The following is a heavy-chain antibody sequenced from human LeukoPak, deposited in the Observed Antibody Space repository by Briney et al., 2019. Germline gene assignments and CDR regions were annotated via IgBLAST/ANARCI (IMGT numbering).Heavy chain of an antibody. Sequence: PSETLSLTCTVSGGSISSYYWSWIRQPLAKGLVWLGYIYYRGSSNYNPSLTRRGPISVDMSKNHISLLLRSVTPAATAVAYCAGSDYDSSGYSPYYYYYYMDVWGKGTTVTVSS. J-gene: IGHJ6*03. D-gene: IGHD3-22*01. CDR1: GGSISSYY. V-gene: IGHV4-59*01. CDR3: AGSDYDSSGYSPYYYYYYMDV. CDR2: IYYRGSS.